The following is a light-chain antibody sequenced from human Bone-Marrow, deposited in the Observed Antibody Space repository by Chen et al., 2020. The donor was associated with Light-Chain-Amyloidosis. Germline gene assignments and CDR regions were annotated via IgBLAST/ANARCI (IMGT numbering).Light chain of an antibody. CDR3: QQYSDSPLT. Sequence: EIVLTQSPGTLSLSPAERAPRSCRASPRVSSTYLDWYQQRPGQAPRLLIDGASSRAAGIPARFSGSGSGTHCTHTISSLEPEDCAVYCCQQYSDSPLTFGGGTRVEIK. CDR1: PRVSSTY. V-gene: IGKV3-20*01. J-gene: IGKJ4*01. CDR2: GAS.